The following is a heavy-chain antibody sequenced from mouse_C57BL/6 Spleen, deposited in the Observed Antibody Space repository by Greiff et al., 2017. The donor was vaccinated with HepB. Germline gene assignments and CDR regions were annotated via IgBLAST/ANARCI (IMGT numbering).Heavy chain of an antibody. CDR3: ARRDDYDAGDYYAMDY. D-gene: IGHD2-4*01. CDR1: GFTFSDYG. V-gene: IGHV5-17*01. Sequence: EVQLVESGGGLVKPGGSLKLSCAASGFTFSDYGMHWVRQAPEKGLEWVAYISSGSSTIYYADTVKGRFTISRDNAKNTLFLQMTSLRSEDTAMYYCARRDDYDAGDYYAMDYWGQGTSVTVSS. J-gene: IGHJ4*01. CDR2: ISSGSSTI.